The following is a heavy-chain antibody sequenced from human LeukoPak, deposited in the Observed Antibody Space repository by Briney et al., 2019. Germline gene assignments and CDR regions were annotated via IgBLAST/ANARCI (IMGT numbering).Heavy chain of an antibody. CDR1: GFTFSIYW. J-gene: IGHJ4*02. D-gene: IGHD6-19*01. CDR3: ARVQGSSGPGIFDY. V-gene: IGHV3-7*01. Sequence: HPGGSLRLSCAASGFTFSIYWMSWVRQAPGKGLECVANIKQDGSENYYVDSVKGRFTISRDNAKNSLYLQMNSLRAEDTAVYYCARVQGSSGPGIFDYWGQGTLVTVSS. CDR2: IKQDGSEN.